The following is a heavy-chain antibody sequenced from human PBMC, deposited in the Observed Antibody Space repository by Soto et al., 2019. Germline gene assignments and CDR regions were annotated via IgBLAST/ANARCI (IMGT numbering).Heavy chain of an antibody. V-gene: IGHV1-8*01. CDR3: ARRKERSGPYYLDL. J-gene: IGHJ4*02. D-gene: IGHD6-25*01. CDR2: MTPNNGNA. Sequence: ASVKVSCKASGFTFINYDFSWVRQAAGQGLEWMGWMTPNNGNAGFAQKFRGRLNMTKNTSIRTAYLELSSLRSDDSAVYFCARRKERSGPYYLDLWGQGTQVTVSS. CDR1: GFTFINYD.